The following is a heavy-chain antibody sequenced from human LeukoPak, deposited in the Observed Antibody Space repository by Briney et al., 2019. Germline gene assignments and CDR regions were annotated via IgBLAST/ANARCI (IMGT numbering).Heavy chain of an antibody. Sequence: GGSLRLSCAASGFSLSGNAVSWVRQAPGKRPEWVAGIGPDDATFYPASVRGRFTISRDTSQNTMYLQMNSLRAEDTALYYCAKGIIKLGQDACDIWGQGTMVTVSS. CDR1: GFSLSGNA. V-gene: IGHV3-23*01. CDR2: IGPDDAT. CDR3: AKGIIKLGQDACDI. D-gene: IGHD6-13*01. J-gene: IGHJ3*02.